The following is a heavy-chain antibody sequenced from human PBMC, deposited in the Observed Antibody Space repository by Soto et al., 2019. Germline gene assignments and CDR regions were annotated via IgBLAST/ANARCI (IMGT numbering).Heavy chain of an antibody. J-gene: IGHJ4*02. Sequence: EVQLVESGGALVQPGGSLRLSCAASGFSFSTYWMTWVRQAPGKGLEWVATLRQDGIEKHGVDSVKGRFNISRDNAAKSHFRQMDSLGAEDSAIYYCVRGCGRAQCAYCFESWGRGNLVTVSS. V-gene: IGHV3-7*04. D-gene: IGHD2-21*01. CDR1: GFSFSTYW. CDR3: VRGCGRAQCAYCFES. CDR2: LRQDGIEK.